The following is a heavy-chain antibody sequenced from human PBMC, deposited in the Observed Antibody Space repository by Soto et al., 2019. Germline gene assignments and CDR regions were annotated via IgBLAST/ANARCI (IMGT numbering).Heavy chain of an antibody. CDR1: GLPFSSYA. CDR3: ARDWLAAAGTLPYYYGMDV. Sequence: PGGSLRLSSAASGLPFSSYAMHWVRQAPGKGLEWVAVISYDGSNKYYADSVKGRFTISRDNSKNTLYLQMNSLRAEDTAVYYCARDWLAAAGTLPYYYGMDVWGQGTTVTVSS. CDR2: ISYDGSNK. J-gene: IGHJ6*02. V-gene: IGHV3-30-3*01. D-gene: IGHD6-13*01.